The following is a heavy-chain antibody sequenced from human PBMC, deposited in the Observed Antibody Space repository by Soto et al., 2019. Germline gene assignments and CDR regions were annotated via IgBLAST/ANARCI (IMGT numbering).Heavy chain of an antibody. V-gene: IGHV4-30-4*01. J-gene: IGHJ1*01. D-gene: IGHD3-22*01. CDR1: GGSLSSDDYY. CDR3: ARDLDGLHDDTSGPFPRPG. CDR2: IHSSGSI. Sequence: SETLSLTCTVSGGSLSSDDYYWSWIRQGPGRGLEWIGYIHSSGSIYYNPSLKSRATMSIYTAGNQFSLKVSSVTVADTALYYCARDLDGLHDDTSGPFPRPGWGQGTMVTVSS.